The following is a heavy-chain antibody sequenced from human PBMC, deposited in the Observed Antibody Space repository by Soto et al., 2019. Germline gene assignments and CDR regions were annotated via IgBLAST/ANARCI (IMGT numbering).Heavy chain of an antibody. J-gene: IGHJ4*02. Sequence: EVHLLESGGVLVQPGESLRLSCETSGFTFTNCVMTWVRQPPGKRLEWVSVITTNRHTDYADSVKGRFTISRDNSKNTVYLQMNSLRAEDTAIYYCAKGLLNGRWYAADWGQGTLVTVSS. CDR1: GFTFTNCV. V-gene: IGHV3-23*01. D-gene: IGHD6-13*01. CDR2: ITTNRHT. CDR3: AKGLLNGRWYAAD.